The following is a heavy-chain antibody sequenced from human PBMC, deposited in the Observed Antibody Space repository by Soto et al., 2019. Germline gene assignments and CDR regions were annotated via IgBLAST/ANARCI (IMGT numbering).Heavy chain of an antibody. CDR3: ARDREDSSSDPKYFQH. Sequence: GESLKISCAASGFTFSDYYMSWIRQAPGKGLEWVSYISSSGSTIYYADSVKGRFTISRDNAKNSLYLQMNSLRAEDTAVYYCARDREDSSSDPKYFQHWGQGTLVTVSS. V-gene: IGHV3-11*01. J-gene: IGHJ1*01. CDR1: GFTFSDYY. CDR2: ISSSGSTI. D-gene: IGHD6-6*01.